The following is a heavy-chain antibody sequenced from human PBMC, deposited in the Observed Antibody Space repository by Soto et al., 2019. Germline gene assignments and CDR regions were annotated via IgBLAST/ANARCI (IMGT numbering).Heavy chain of an antibody. Sequence: EVLLLQSGGGLAQPGTSLRLSCAASGFTFKYYAMTWVRQAPGKGLEWVSTISGSGDKTDYADSVTGRFRVSRDNSKDTLYLQLDSLRADDTALYYCARESKWYGGQYFQDWGQGTLVTVSS. CDR2: ISGSGDKT. CDR1: GFTFKYYA. V-gene: IGHV3-23*01. D-gene: IGHD2-8*01. J-gene: IGHJ1*01. CDR3: ARESKWYGGQYFQD.